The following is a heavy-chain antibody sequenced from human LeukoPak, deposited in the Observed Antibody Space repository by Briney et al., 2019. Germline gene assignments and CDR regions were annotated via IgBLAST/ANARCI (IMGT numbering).Heavy chain of an antibody. V-gene: IGHV4-39*02. CDR1: GGSISSSSYY. Sequence: SETLSLTCTVSGGSISSSSYYWGWIRQPPGKGLEWIGSIYYSGSTYYNPSLKGRVTISVDTSKNQFSLKLSSVTAADTAVYYCAREYCSSTSCYGPYYFDYWGQGTLVTVSS. D-gene: IGHD2-2*01. CDR2: IYYSGST. J-gene: IGHJ4*02. CDR3: AREYCSSTSCYGPYYFDY.